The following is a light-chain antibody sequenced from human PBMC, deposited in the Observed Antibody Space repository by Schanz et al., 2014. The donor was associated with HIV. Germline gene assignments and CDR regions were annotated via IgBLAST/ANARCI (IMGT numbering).Light chain of an antibody. CDR1: QSISSY. CDR3: QQYNSYPWT. V-gene: IGKV1-5*03. J-gene: IGKJ1*01. CDR2: KAS. Sequence: DIQMTQSPSTLSASVGDRVSISCRASQSISSYLNWYQQRPGKALKLLIYKASSLESGVPSRFSGSGSGTEFTLTISSLQPDDFATYYCQQYNSYPWTFGQGTKVEIK.